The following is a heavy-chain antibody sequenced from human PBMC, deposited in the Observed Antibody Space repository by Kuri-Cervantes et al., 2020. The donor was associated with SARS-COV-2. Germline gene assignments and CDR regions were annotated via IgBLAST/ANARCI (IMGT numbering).Heavy chain of an antibody. V-gene: IGHV3-23*01. D-gene: IGHD3-3*01. CDR2: ISGSGSTT. J-gene: IGHJ3*02. Sequence: GGSLRLSCAGSGFTFSGFAMSWVRQVPGKGLEWVSSISGSGSTTHYADSVKGRLTISRDNSKNTLYLQMNSLRAEDTAVYYCAKDQPRITIFGVVNDDAFDIWGQGTMVTVSS. CDR1: GFTFSGFA. CDR3: AKDQPRITIFGVVNDDAFDI.